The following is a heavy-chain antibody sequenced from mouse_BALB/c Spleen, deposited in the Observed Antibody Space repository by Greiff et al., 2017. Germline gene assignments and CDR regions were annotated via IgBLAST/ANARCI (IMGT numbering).Heavy chain of an antibody. J-gene: IGHJ2*01. CDR3: ARAHRYGYFDY. CDR1: GFTFSSYA. CDR2: ISSGGST. Sequence: EVKLVESGGGLVKPGGSLKLSCAASGFTFSSYAMSWVRQTPEKRLEWVASISSGGSTYYPDSVKGRFTISRDNARNILYLQMSSLRSEDTAMYYCARAHRYGYFDYWGQGTTLTVSS. V-gene: IGHV5-6-5*01. D-gene: IGHD2-14*01.